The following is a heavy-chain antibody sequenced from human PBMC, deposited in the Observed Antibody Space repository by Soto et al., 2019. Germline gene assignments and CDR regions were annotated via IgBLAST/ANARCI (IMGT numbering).Heavy chain of an antibody. J-gene: IGHJ4*02. CDR1: GFTFSSYA. Sequence: GGSLRLSCAASGFTFSSYAMHWVRQAPGKGLEWVAVISYDGSNKYYADSVKGRFTISRDNSKNTLYLQMNSLRAEDTAVYYCARDVYYDSSGYHPFDYWGQGTLVTVS. CDR2: ISYDGSNK. CDR3: ARDVYYDSSGYHPFDY. D-gene: IGHD3-22*01. V-gene: IGHV3-30-3*01.